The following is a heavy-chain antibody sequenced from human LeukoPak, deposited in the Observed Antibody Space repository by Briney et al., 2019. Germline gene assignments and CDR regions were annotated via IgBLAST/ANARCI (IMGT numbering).Heavy chain of an antibody. CDR3: AKEGTYDILTGYYEAGYFDY. CDR1: GFTFSSYG. Sequence: GGSLRLSCAASGFTFSSYGMHWVRQAPGKGLEWVAVIWYDGSNKYYADSVKGRFTISRDNSKNTLYLQMNSLRAEDTAVYYCAKEGTYDILTGYYEAGYFDYWGQGTLVTVSS. D-gene: IGHD3-9*01. CDR2: IWYDGSNK. V-gene: IGHV3-33*06. J-gene: IGHJ4*02.